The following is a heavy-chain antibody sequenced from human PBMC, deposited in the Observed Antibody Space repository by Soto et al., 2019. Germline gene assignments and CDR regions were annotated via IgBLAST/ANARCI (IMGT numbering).Heavy chain of an antibody. J-gene: IGHJ6*02. CDR3: ARDLYVSVSYNDYGVDV. Sequence: QVLLQESGPGLVKPSETLSLTCTVSGGSISSSYWSWIRQPHGKGLEWIGYIYYSGSTNYNPSLKGRVTISVDTAKNQFSLRLSSVTAADTSVYYCARDLYVSVSYNDYGVDVWGQWNTVTVS. D-gene: IGHD3-16*01. V-gene: IGHV4-59*01. CDR2: IYYSGST. CDR1: GGSISSSY.